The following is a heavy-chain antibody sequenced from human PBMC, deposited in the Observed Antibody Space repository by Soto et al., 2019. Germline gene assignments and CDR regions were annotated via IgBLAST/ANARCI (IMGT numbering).Heavy chain of an antibody. CDR3: ARAVVVVITDSIYYYYGMDV. CDR1: GGSISSGGYY. CDR2: IYYSGST. Sequence: QVQLQESGPGLVKPSQTLSLTCTVSGGSISSGGYYWSWIRQHPGKGLEWIGYIYYSGSTYYNPSLKSRVTISVDTSKNQFSLKLSSVTAADTAVYHCARAVVVVITDSIYYYYGMDVWGQGTTVTVSS. J-gene: IGHJ6*02. V-gene: IGHV4-31*03. D-gene: IGHD3-22*01.